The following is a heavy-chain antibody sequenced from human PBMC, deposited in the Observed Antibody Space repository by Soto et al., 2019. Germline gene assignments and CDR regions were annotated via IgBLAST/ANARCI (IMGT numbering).Heavy chain of an antibody. D-gene: IGHD5-12*01. J-gene: IGHJ3*02. Sequence: SVKVSCKASGCTFSSYAISWVRQAPGQGLEWMGGIIPIFGTANYAQKFQGRVTITADKSTSTAYMELSSLRSEDTAVYYCARAQDGYNYVVDAFDIWGEGTMGIVSS. CDR2: IIPIFGTA. CDR3: ARAQDGYNYVVDAFDI. CDR1: GCTFSSYA. V-gene: IGHV1-69*06.